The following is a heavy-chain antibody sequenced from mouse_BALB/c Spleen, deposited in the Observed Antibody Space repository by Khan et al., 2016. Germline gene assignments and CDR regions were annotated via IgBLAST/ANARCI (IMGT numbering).Heavy chain of an antibody. Sequence: EVELVESGGGLVQPGGSLRLSCATSGFTFTDYYMSWVRQPPGKALEWLGFIRNKANGYTTEYSASVKGRFTISRDNSQSILYLQMNTLSAEDSATYYCARGGGPSGYAMDYWGQGTSVTVSS. V-gene: IGHV7-3*02. CDR2: IRNKANGYTT. CDR1: GFTFTDYY. J-gene: IGHJ4*01. CDR3: ARGGGPSGYAMDY. D-gene: IGHD3-1*01.